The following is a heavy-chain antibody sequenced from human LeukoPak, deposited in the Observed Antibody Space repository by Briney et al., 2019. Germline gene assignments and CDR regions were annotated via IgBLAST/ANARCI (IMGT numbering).Heavy chain of an antibody. V-gene: IGHV4-34*01. D-gene: IGHD4-17*01. CDR2: INHSGST. J-gene: IGHJ3*02. Sequence: SETLSLTCVVYDESFSGYFWSWIRQPPGKGLEWIGEINHSGSTNYNPSLKSRVTILVDTSKNRFSLKLNSVTAADTAVYYCAKDPNGDYLGAFDIWGQGTMVTVSS. CDR3: AKDPNGDYLGAFDI. CDR1: DESFSGYF.